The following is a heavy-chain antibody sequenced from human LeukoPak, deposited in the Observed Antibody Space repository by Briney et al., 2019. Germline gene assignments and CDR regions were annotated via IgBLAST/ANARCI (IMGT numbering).Heavy chain of an antibody. Sequence: GGSLRLSCAASGFTFRDYAVYWVRQAPGKGLEWVAVISSDGSNRYYADSVKGRLTISRDNSKNTLFLQMNSLRVEDTAVYYCARPGDYPFYYYYMDVWGKGTTVTVSS. CDR3: ARPGDYPFYYYYMDV. D-gene: IGHD4-17*01. CDR1: GFTFRDYA. J-gene: IGHJ6*03. CDR2: ISSDGSNR. V-gene: IGHV3-30*01.